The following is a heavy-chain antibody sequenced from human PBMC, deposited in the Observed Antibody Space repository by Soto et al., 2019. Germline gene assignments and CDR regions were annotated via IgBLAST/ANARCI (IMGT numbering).Heavy chain of an antibody. CDR2: IYSGGST. CDR1: GFTVSSNY. Sequence: GGSLRLSCAASGFTVSSNYMSWGRQAPGKGLEWVSVIYSGGSTYYADSVKGRFTISRDNSKNTLYLQMNSLRAEDTAVYYCARDMFGSSGPNAFDIWGQGTMVTVSS. V-gene: IGHV3-66*01. CDR3: ARDMFGSSGPNAFDI. J-gene: IGHJ3*02. D-gene: IGHD3-22*01.